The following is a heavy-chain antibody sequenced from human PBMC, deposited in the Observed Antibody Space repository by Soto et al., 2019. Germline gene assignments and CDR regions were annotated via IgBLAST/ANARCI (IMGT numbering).Heavy chain of an antibody. J-gene: IGHJ4*02. V-gene: IGHV1-18*01. D-gene: IGHD2-15*01. CDR3: ARDLTRFCSGGSRPFSM. CDR2: VSYYNGNT. Sequence: QAQLVQSGAEVKKPGASVKVACTASEDIFNNFGITWVRQAPGQGLEWLGWVSYYNGNTNYAHRLQGRVFMTTDTATSTAYLELRSLTFNDTAVYYCARDLTRFCSGGSRPFSMWGQGTQVIVSS. CDR1: EDIFNNFG.